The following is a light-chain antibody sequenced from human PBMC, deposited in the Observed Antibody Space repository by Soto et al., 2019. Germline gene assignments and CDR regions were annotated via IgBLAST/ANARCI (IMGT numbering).Light chain of an antibody. Sequence: EMVMTQSPATLSVSPGERVTRSCRASQSVRSNLAWYQQKPGQVPRVLIYGASTRAIGIPDRFSGSGSGTEFTLTISSLQSEDFAVYYCQHYNNLWGFGGGTKVEIK. CDR1: QSVRSN. J-gene: IGKJ4*01. CDR3: QHYNNLWG. CDR2: GAS. V-gene: IGKV3-15*01.